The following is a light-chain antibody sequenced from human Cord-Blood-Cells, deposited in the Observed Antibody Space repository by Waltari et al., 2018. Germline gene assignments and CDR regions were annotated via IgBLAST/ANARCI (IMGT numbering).Light chain of an antibody. CDR2: EGS. Sequence: QSALTQPASVSGYPGQSITISCTGTSSDVGRYTLVSWYQQHPGKAPKLMIYEGSKRPSGVSNRFSGSKSGNTASLTISGLQAEDEADYYCCSYAGSWVCGGGTKLTVL. V-gene: IGLV2-23*01. CDR3: CSYAGSWV. CDR1: SSDVGRYTL. J-gene: IGLJ3*02.